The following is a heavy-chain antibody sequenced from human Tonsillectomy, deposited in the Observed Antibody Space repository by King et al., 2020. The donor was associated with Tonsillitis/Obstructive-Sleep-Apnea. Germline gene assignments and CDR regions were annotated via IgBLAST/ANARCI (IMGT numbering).Heavy chain of an antibody. CDR2: IDHSGST. D-gene: IGHD3-3*01. J-gene: IGHJ3*02. Sequence: VQLQQWGAGLLKPSETLSLTCAVYGGSFRGYYWSWLRQPPGKGLEWIGEIDHSGSTNYNPSLKSRVIISADTSKTQVSLKLSSVTAADTAVYYCAREITTDAFDIWGQGTMVTVSS. V-gene: IGHV4-34*01. CDR3: AREITTDAFDI. CDR1: GGSFRGYY.